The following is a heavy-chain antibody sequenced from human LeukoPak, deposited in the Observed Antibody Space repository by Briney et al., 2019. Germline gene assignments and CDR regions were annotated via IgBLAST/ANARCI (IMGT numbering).Heavy chain of an antibody. CDR3: ARVSTYYYGSGRYYPHNWFDP. Sequence: GGSLRLSCAASGFTFSNYYMSWIRQAPGKGLEWVSYISGSSSYTNYADSVKGRFTISRDNAKNSLYLQMNSLRAEDTAVYYCARVSTYYYGSGRYYPHNWFDPWGQGTLVTVSS. CDR1: GFTFSNYY. J-gene: IGHJ5*02. V-gene: IGHV3-11*06. D-gene: IGHD3-10*01. CDR2: ISGSSSYT.